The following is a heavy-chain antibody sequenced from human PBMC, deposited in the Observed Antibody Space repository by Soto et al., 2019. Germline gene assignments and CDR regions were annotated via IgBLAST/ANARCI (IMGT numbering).Heavy chain of an antibody. CDR2: TYHSGNP. V-gene: IGHV4-30-2*01. CDR1: GDNLITGCYT. CDR3: ARRERAAGTDWWFDP. D-gene: IGHD6-13*01. J-gene: IGHJ5*02. Sequence: SETMSLTCDVSGDNLITGCYTWAWNQKPPGKALEWIGHTYHSGNPYYNPSLKSRVTISVDTSKNQFSLKLSSVTAADTAVYYCARRERAAGTDWWFDPWGQGTLVTVSS.